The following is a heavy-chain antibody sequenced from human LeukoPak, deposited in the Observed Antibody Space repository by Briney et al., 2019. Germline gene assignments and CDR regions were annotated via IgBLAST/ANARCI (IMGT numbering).Heavy chain of an antibody. CDR1: GFTFSSYA. V-gene: IGHV3-23*01. Sequence: GGSLRLSCAASGFTFSSYAMSWVRQAAGKGLEWVSGIDGSGGSTYYADSVKGRFTISRDNSKNTLYLQMNSLRVEDTAVYYCAKRAIRSSGCSDWGQGTLVTVSS. CDR2: IDGSGGST. D-gene: IGHD6-19*01. CDR3: AKRAIRSSGCSD. J-gene: IGHJ4*02.